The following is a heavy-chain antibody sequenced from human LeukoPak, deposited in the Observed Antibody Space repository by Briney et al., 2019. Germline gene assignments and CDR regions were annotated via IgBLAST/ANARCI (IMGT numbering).Heavy chain of an antibody. D-gene: IGHD4-23*01. V-gene: IGHV1-46*01. Sequence: ASVTVSCKASGYTFTYYYIHWVRQAPGQGLEGMGVINPSDGTRNYAQKFQGRVTMTRDTSTSTVYMELSSLRSEDTAVYYCAREQGLTSPGGDHWGQGTLVTVSS. CDR2: INPSDGTR. J-gene: IGHJ4*02. CDR3: AREQGLTSPGGDH. CDR1: GYTFTYYY.